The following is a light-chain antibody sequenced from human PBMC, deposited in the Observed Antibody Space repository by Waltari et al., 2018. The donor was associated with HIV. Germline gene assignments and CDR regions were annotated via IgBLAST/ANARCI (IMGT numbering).Light chain of an antibody. Sequence: SYGLTHPPSVSVSPGQTATITCSGDALPKQYASWHQQKPGQATVMVIYKDSERRAGIPERFSGSSSATTVTLTISGVQSADEADYYCQSSDISGNYWVFGGGTKLTVL. CDR1: ALPKQY. CDR3: QSSDISGNYWV. CDR2: KDS. J-gene: IGLJ3*02. V-gene: IGLV3-25*03.